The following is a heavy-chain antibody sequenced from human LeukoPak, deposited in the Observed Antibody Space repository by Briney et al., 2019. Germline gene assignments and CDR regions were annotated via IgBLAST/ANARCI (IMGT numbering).Heavy chain of an antibody. Sequence: PGGSLRLSCAASGLTVTNNYWHWVRQPPGKGPEWISLLYSNGDTKHADSVKGRLTFSRDNSKNTLYLQMNGLRAEDTAVYYCTYGDYPLTYWGQGTLVSVSS. V-gene: IGHV3-66*01. CDR3: TYGDYPLTY. J-gene: IGHJ4*02. D-gene: IGHD4-17*01. CDR1: GLTVTNNY. CDR2: LYSNGDT.